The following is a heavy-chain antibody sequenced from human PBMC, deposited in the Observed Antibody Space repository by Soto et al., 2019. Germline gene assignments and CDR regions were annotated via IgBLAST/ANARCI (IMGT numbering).Heavy chain of an antibody. CDR3: ARDLQRITMVRGVIITSFYGMDV. D-gene: IGHD3-10*01. CDR2: IIPIFGTA. Sequence: SVKVSCKASGGTFSSYAISWVRQAPGQGLELMGGIIPIFGTANYAQKFQGRVTITADKSTSTAYMELSSLRSEDTAVYYCARDLQRITMVRGVIITSFYGMDVWGQGTTVTVSS. J-gene: IGHJ6*02. V-gene: IGHV1-69*06. CDR1: GGTFSSYA.